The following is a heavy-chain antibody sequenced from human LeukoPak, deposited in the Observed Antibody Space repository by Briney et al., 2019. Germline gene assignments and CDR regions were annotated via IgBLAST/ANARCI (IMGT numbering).Heavy chain of an antibody. CDR1: GGSISSYY. D-gene: IGHD3-3*01. Sequence: SETLSLTCTVSGGSISSYYWSWIRQPAGKGLEWIGRIYTSGSTNYNPSLKSRVTISVDTSKNQFSLKLSSVTAADTAVYYCARSYDFWSGYYPYYYYGMDVWGQGTTVTVSS. J-gene: IGHJ6*02. CDR3: ARSYDFWSGYYPYYYYGMDV. CDR2: IYTSGST. V-gene: IGHV4-4*07.